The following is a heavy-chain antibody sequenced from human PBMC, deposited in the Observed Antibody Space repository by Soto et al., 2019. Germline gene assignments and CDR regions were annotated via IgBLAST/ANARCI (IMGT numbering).Heavy chain of an antibody. CDR2: ISSNGVGT. Sequence: EVQLAESGGGLAQPGGSLRLSCAASGFTLRGYAMDWVRQAPGKGLEYVSGISSNGVGTYYENSVQGRFTISRDNSKNTVYLQMGSLRPEDMAVYYCARCARPDFYYMALWGKGTTVTVSS. D-gene: IGHD6-6*01. J-gene: IGHJ6*03. CDR1: GFTLRGYA. CDR3: ARCARPDFYYMAL. V-gene: IGHV3-64*01.